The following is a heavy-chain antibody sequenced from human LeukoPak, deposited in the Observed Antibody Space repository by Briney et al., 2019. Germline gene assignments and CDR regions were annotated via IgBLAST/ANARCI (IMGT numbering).Heavy chain of an antibody. CDR2: IYYSGSS. Sequence: PSETLSLTCTVSGGSISGYYWNWLRQPPGKGLEWIGYIYYSGSSNSNPSLESRVTMSVDTSKNQFSLKLSSVTAADTAVYYCAREYCSGGSCFDSWGQGTLVTVSS. CDR3: AREYCSGGSCFDS. D-gene: IGHD2-15*01. J-gene: IGHJ4*02. CDR1: GGSISGYY. V-gene: IGHV4-59*01.